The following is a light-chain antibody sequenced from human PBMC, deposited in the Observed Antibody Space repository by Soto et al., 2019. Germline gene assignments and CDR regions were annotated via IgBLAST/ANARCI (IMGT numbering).Light chain of an antibody. CDR1: QSVSSS. Sequence: VLTQSKGTLSLSPGERAALSCRASQSVSSSLAWYQLKPGQAPRLLIYDASNRATGIPARFSGSGSRTYFPPTITSLEPEDFAVYYCQQRSNWHRTFGQGTKVDIK. CDR3: QQRSNWHRT. CDR2: DAS. V-gene: IGKV3-11*01. J-gene: IGKJ1*01.